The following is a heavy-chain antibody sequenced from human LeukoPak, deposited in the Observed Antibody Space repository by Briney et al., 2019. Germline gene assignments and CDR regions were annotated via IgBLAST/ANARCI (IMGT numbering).Heavy chain of an antibody. CDR2: TYYRSKWYD. V-gene: IGHV6-1*01. D-gene: IGHD6-19*01. CDR1: GDSVSSINGA. Sequence: SQTLSLTCAISGDSVSSINGAWNWVRQSPSRGLEWLGRTYYRSKWYDDYAEFMKGRTTISPDTSKNQFSLHLYSVTPEDTAVYYCARDEGNTGWYTFDYWGQGTLVTVSS. CDR3: ARDEGNTGWYTFDY. J-gene: IGHJ4*02.